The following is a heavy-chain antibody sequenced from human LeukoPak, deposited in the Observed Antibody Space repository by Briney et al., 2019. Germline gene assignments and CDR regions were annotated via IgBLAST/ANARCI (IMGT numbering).Heavy chain of an antibody. CDR1: GGSISSGDYY. CDR3: ARGVGNYYYYYGMDV. J-gene: IGHJ6*02. CDR2: IYYGGST. V-gene: IGHV4-30-4*01. Sequence: SETLSLTCTVSGGSISSGDYYWSWIRQPPGKGLEWIGYIYYGGSTYYNPSLKSRVTISVDTSKNQFSLKLSSVTAADTAVYYCARGVGNYYYYYGMDVWGQGTTVTVSS. D-gene: IGHD2-15*01.